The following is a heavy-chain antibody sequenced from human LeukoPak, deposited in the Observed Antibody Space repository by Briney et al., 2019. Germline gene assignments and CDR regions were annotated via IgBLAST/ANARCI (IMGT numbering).Heavy chain of an antibody. CDR2: MNPNSGNT. CDR1: GYTFTSYD. J-gene: IGHJ6*02. CDR3: ARGPPGGNYYYYCMDV. V-gene: IGHV1-8*01. D-gene: IGHD1-14*01. Sequence: VASVKVSCKASGYTFTSYDINWVRQATGQGLEWMGWMNPNSGNTGYAQKFQGRVTMTRNTSISTAYMELSSLRSEDTAVYYCARGPPGGNYYYYCMDVWGQGTTVTVSS.